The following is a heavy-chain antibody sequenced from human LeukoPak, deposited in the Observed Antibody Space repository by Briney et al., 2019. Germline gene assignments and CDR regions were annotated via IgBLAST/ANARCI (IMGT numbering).Heavy chain of an antibody. D-gene: IGHD3-10*01. V-gene: IGHV1-2*02. J-gene: IGHJ6*03. Sequence: ASVKVSCKASGYIFTAYYIHWVRQAPGQGLEWMGWMHPKSGVTNFAQRFQGRVTLTRDTTLSTVYVELSGLRSDDTAIYYCARDTWFGNYYLDVWGSGTTVTVSS. CDR1: GYIFTAYY. CDR3: ARDTWFGNYYLDV. CDR2: MHPKSGVT.